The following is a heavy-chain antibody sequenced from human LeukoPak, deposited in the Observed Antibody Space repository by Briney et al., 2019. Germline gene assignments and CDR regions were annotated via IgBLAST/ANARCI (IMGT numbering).Heavy chain of an antibody. CDR2: IYTSGST. J-gene: IGHJ2*01. Sequence: SQTLSLTCTVSGGSISSGSYYWSWIRQPAGKGLEWIGRIYTSGSTNYNPSLKSRVTISVDTSKNQFPLKLSSVTAADTAVYYCARDSPYDEWYFDLWGRGTLVTVSS. CDR1: GGSISSGSYY. V-gene: IGHV4-61*02. CDR3: ARDSPYDEWYFDL. D-gene: IGHD5-12*01.